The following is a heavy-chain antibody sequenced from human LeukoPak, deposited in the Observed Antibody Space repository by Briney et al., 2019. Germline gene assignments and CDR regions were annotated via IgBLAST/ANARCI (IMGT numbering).Heavy chain of an antibody. J-gene: IGHJ6*02. V-gene: IGHV1-69*13. CDR3: AIRDYVRSNGMDV. CDR2: IIPIFGTA. CDR1: GYTFTGYY. D-gene: IGHD3-10*02. Sequence: GASVKVSCKASGYTFTGYYIHWVRQAPGQGLEWMGGIIPIFGTANYAQKFQGRVTITADESTSTAYMELSSLRSEDTAVYYCAIRDYVRSNGMDVWGQGTTVTVSS.